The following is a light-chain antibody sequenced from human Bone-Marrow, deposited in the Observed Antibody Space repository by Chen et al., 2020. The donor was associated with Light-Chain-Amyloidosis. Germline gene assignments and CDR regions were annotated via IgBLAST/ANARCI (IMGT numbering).Light chain of an antibody. V-gene: IGLV3-25*03. CDR3: QSADSSGTYEVI. Sequence: SYELTQPPSVSVSPGQTARITCSGDDLPTKYAYWYQQKPGQAPVLVIHRDTKRPSGISERFSGASSGTTATLTISGVQAEDAADYHCQSADSSGTYEVIFGGGTNLTVL. CDR1: DLPTKY. J-gene: IGLJ2*01. CDR2: RDT.